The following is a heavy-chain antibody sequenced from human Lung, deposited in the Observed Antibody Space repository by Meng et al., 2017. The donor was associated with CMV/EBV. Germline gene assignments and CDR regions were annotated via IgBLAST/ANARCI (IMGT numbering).Heavy chain of an antibody. CDR1: GGSISSYY. D-gene: IGHD4-17*01. Sequence: SDTLSLTCTVSGGSISSYYWSWIRQPPGKGLEWIGYIYYSGSTNYNPSLKSRVTISVDTSKNQFSLKLNSVTAADTAVYYCARDSRYGLEYFQHWGLGTLVTVSS. CDR3: ARDSRYGLEYFQH. CDR2: IYYSGST. V-gene: IGHV4-59*01. J-gene: IGHJ1*01.